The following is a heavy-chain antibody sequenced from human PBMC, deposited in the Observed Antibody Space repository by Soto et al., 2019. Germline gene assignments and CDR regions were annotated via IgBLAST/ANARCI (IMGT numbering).Heavy chain of an antibody. CDR3: ARELPSGSTGN. CDR2: IIPILGIA. V-gene: IGHV1-69*08. D-gene: IGHD3-22*01. Sequence: QVQLVQSGAEVKKPGSSVKVSCKASGGTFSSYTISWVRQAPGQGLEWMGRIIPILGIANYAKKFQGRVTITEDTYTSTAYMELSSRRSDDTAVYYCARELPSGSTGNWGQGTLVTVSS. J-gene: IGHJ4*02. CDR1: GGTFSSYT.